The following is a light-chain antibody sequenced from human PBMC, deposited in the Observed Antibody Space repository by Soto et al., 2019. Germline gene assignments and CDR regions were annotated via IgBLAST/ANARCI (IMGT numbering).Light chain of an antibody. CDR3: QQYNDWPRT. Sequence: EIVMTQSPATLSVSPGERATLSCRASQSFSSNLAWFQHKPGQAPRLLIYGASTRPTGIPARFSGSGSGTEFTLTISSLQSEDFAIYYCQQYNDWPRTFGQGTKVEI. CDR1: QSFSSN. CDR2: GAS. J-gene: IGKJ1*01. V-gene: IGKV3-15*01.